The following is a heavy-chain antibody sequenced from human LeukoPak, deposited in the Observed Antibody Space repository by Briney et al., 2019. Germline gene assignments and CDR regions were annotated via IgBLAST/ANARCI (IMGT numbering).Heavy chain of an antibody. CDR2: IIPILGIA. V-gene: IGHV1-69*04. CDR3: ARLGDLGYCSGGSCYYFDY. CDR1: GGTFSSYA. J-gene: IGHJ4*02. D-gene: IGHD2-15*01. Sequence: SVKVSCKASGGTFSSYAISWVRQAPGQGLEWMGRIIPILGIANYAQKFQSRVTITADKSTSTAYMELSSLRSEDTAVYYCARLGDLGYCSGGSCYYFDYWGQGTLVTVSS.